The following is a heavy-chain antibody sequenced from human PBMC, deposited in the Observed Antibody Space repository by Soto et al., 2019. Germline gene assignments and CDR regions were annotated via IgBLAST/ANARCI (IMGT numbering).Heavy chain of an antibody. CDR1: GGSISSSSYY. CDR2: IYYSGST. J-gene: IGHJ3*02. V-gene: IGHV4-39*01. Sequence: SETLSLTCTVSGGSISSSSYYWGWIRQPPGKGLEWIGSIYYSGSTYHNPSLKSRVTISVDTSKNQFSLKLSSVTAADTAVYYCARHQSRRRTRGAFDIWGQGTMVTVSS. D-gene: IGHD3-10*01. CDR3: ARHQSRRRTRGAFDI.